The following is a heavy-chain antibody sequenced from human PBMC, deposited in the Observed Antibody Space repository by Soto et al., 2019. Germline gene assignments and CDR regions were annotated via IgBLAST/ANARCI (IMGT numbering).Heavy chain of an antibody. V-gene: IGHV3-11*06. D-gene: IGHD3-10*01. CDR3: ERDRGYYGSGAYY. J-gene: IGHJ4*02. Sequence: CGSLRLSCAASEFTFSDYYMSWIRQAPGKGLEWVSYISSSSSYTNYADSVKGRFTISRDNAKTSLYLQMNSLRAEDTAVYYCERDRGYYGSGAYYWGQGTMGTVSA. CDR1: EFTFSDYY. CDR2: ISSSSSYT.